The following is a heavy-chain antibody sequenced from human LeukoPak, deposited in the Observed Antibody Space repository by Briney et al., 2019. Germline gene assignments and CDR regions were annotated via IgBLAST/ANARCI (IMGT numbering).Heavy chain of an antibody. CDR3: ASGETAMDTRY. V-gene: IGHV4-30-2*01. CDR1: GGSISSGGYY. Sequence: SETLSLTCTVSGGSISSGGYYWSWIRQPPGKGLEWIGYISHSENTYYNPSLKSRVTISVDRSKNQFSLKLSSVTAADTAVYYCASGETAMDTRYWGQGTLVTVSS. D-gene: IGHD5-18*01. CDR2: ISHSENT. J-gene: IGHJ4*02.